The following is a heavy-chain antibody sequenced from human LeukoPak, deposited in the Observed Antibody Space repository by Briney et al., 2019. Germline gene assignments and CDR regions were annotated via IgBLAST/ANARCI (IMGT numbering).Heavy chain of an antibody. D-gene: IGHD3-16*01. V-gene: IGHV4-39*07. J-gene: IGHJ3*02. Sequence: SETLSLTCTVSGGSMNTISYYWVWIRQAPEKGLEWIGSVYSRGSIYSNPSLRSRVTISLDTSKNQFSLNLSSATVADTAVYYCARDRLSLGAFDIXXXGTTVIVSS. CDR1: GGSMNTISYY. CDR2: VYSRGSI. CDR3: ARDRLSLGAFDI.